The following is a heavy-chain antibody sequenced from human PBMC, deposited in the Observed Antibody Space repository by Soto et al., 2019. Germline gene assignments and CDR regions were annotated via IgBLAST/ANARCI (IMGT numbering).Heavy chain of an antibody. CDR1: GGSVSSGSYY. J-gene: IGHJ4*02. Sequence: QVQLQESGPGLVKPSETLSLTCTVSGGSVSSGSYYWSWIRQPPGKGLEWIGYIYYSGSTNYNPSLKSRVTISVDTSQNQFSLKLSSVTAADTAVYYCARGSVPIDYWGQGTLVTVSS. V-gene: IGHV4-61*01. CDR3: ARGSVPIDY. CDR2: IYYSGST.